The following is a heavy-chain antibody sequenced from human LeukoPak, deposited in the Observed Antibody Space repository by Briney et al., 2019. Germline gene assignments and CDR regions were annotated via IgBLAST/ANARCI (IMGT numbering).Heavy chain of an antibody. Sequence: SETLSLTCTVSGGSISSYYWSWIRQPPGKGLEWIGYIYYSGSTNYNPSLKSRVTISVDTSKNQFSLKLSSVTAADTAVYYCARAVTSSSSWYKWVNWFDPWGQGTLVTVSS. D-gene: IGHD6-13*01. CDR2: IYYSGST. CDR1: GGSISSYY. CDR3: ARAVTSSSSWYKWVNWFDP. J-gene: IGHJ5*02. V-gene: IGHV4-59*12.